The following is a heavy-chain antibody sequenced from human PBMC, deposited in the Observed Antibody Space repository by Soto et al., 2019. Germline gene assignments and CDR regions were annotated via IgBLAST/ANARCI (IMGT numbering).Heavy chain of an antibody. D-gene: IGHD3-3*01. Sequence: SVKVSCKASGGTFSSYAISWVRQAPGQGLEWMGGIIPIFGTANYAQKFQGRVTITADESTSTAYMELSSLRSEDTAVYYCARGSTIFGVVIRLIDYYYYGMDVWGQGTTVTVYS. CDR3: ARGSTIFGVVIRLIDYYYYGMDV. CDR1: GGTFSSYA. J-gene: IGHJ6*02. V-gene: IGHV1-69*13. CDR2: IIPIFGTA.